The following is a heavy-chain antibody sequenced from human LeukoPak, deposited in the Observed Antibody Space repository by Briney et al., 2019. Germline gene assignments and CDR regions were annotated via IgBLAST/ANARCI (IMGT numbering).Heavy chain of an antibody. D-gene: IGHD7-27*01. Sequence: ASVKVSCKASGYTFTAYYMNWVRQAPGQGLEWMGWINPNSGGTNYAQNFQGRVTMTRDTSISTVYMELNSLRSDDTAVYYCARRLTGVDYWGQGTQVTVPS. CDR3: ARRLTGVDY. CDR1: GYTFTAYY. CDR2: INPNSGGT. V-gene: IGHV1-2*02. J-gene: IGHJ4*02.